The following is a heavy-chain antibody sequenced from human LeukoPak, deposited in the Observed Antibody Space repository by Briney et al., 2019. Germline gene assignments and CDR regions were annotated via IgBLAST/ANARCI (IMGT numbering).Heavy chain of an antibody. D-gene: IGHD2-2*01. CDR2: IKQDGGQE. CDR3: ARSGPYHLPPRPIDY. V-gene: IGHV3-7*01. Sequence: GGSLRLSCGASGLAFSSYWMTWARQAPGKGLEWVANIKQDGGQEYYVDSVRGRFTISRDNAKNSLYLQMNSLKAEDTAVYYCARSGPYHLPPRPIDYWGQGTLVTVSS. CDR1: GLAFSSYW. J-gene: IGHJ4*02.